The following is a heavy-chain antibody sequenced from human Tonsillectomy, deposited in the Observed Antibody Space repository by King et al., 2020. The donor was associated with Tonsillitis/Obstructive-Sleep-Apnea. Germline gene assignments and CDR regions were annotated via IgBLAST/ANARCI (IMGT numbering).Heavy chain of an antibody. V-gene: IGHV5-10-1*01. CDR2: IDPSDSYT. CDR3: ARRRGVRGSGSLGY. D-gene: IGHD3-10*01. CDR1: GYTFTSYW. J-gene: IGHJ4*02. Sequence: VQLVQSGAEVKQPGESLRISCKVSGYTFTSYWITWVRQMPGKGLEWMGRIDPSDSYTDYGPSFQGHVTISADKSISTVYLQWSSLKASDPAMFYCARRRGVRGSGSLGYWGQGTLVAVSS.